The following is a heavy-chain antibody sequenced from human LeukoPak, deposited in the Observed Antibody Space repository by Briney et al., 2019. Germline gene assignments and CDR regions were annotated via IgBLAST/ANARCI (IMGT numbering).Heavy chain of an antibody. D-gene: IGHD3-22*01. Sequence: GGSLRLSCAXSGFTFSNYDMHWVRQATGRGLGWVSGIGIAGDTHYPGSVKGRFTICRENAKNSLYLQMNSLRAGDTAVYYCARAARYYGSSGAHAFDIWGQGTMVTVS. J-gene: IGHJ3*02. CDR3: ARAARYYGSSGAHAFDI. CDR2: IGIAGDT. V-gene: IGHV3-13*01. CDR1: GFTFSNYD.